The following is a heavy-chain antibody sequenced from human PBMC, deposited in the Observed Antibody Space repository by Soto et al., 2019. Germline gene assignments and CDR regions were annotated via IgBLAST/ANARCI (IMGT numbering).Heavy chain of an antibody. J-gene: IGHJ5*02. CDR3: AGCGARTKTGTPSNWFDP. D-gene: IGHD1-7*01. Sequence: QVQLQESGPGLVKPSETLSLTCTVSGGSISSYYWSWIRQPPGKGLEWIGYIYYSGSTNYNPSLKSRVTISVDTSKNQFSLKLTSVTAADTAVYYCAGCGARTKTGTPSNWFDPWGQGTLVTVSS. CDR2: IYYSGST. V-gene: IGHV4-59*08. CDR1: GGSISSYY.